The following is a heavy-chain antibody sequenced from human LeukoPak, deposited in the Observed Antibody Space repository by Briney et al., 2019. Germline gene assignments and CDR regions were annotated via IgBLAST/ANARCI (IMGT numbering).Heavy chain of an antibody. CDR2: ISSSGSTI. CDR1: GFTFSDYY. Sequence: GGSLRLSCAASGFTFSDYYMSWIRQAPGKGLEWVSYISSSGSTIYYADSVKGRFTISRDNAKNSLYLQMNSLRAEDTAVYYCARGPYYFGSGNDYNRFNVVYWGQGTLVTVSS. V-gene: IGHV3-11*04. CDR3: ARGPYYFGSGNDYNRFNVVY. J-gene: IGHJ4*02. D-gene: IGHD3-10*01.